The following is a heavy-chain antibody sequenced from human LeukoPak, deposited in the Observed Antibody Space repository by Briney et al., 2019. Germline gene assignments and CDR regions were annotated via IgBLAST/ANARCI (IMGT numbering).Heavy chain of an antibody. J-gene: IGHJ4*02. CDR3: AKDQGKKYYDILTGCDY. CDR1: GFTFSSYA. V-gene: IGHV3-23*01. D-gene: IGHD3-9*01. CDR2: ISGSGGST. Sequence: AGGSLRLSCAASGFTFSSYAMSWVRQAPGKGLEWVSAISGSGGSTYYADSVKGRFTISRDNSKNTLYLQMNSLRAEDTAVYYCAKDQGKKYYDILTGCDYWGQGTLVTVSS.